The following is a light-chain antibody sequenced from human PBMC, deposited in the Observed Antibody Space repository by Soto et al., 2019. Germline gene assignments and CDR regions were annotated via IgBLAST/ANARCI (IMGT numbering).Light chain of an antibody. J-gene: IGLJ2*01. CDR2: EVN. CDR3: SSYASSSNVL. CDR1: TSHVGDFNY. Sequence: QSALTQPASVSGSPGQSITISCTVTTSHVGDFNYVSWYQQYPGKVPKLLIFEVNNRPSGVSNRFSGSKSGNTASLTISGLQAEDEAHYYCSSYASSSNVLFGGGTKLTVL. V-gene: IGLV2-14*01.